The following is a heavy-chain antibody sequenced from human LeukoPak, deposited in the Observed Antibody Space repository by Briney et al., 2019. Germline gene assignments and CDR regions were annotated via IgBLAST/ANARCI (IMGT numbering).Heavy chain of an antibody. J-gene: IGHJ4*02. Sequence: TGGSLRLSCAASGFTFSSYAMSWIRQAPGKGLEWVSAISGSGGSTYYVDSVKGRFTVSRDNSKNTLYLQMHSLRAEDTAVYYCAKSAGVGATTPFDCWGQGTLVTVS. D-gene: IGHD1-26*01. CDR2: ISGSGGST. CDR1: GFTFSSYA. CDR3: AKSAGVGATTPFDC. V-gene: IGHV3-23*01.